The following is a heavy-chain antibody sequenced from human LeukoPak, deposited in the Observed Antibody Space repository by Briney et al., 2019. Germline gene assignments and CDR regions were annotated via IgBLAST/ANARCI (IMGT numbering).Heavy chain of an antibody. CDR2: IYSDNT. Sequence: GGSLRLSCTVSGFTVSSNSMSWVRQAPGKGLEWVSFIYSDNTHYSDSVKGRFAISRDNSKNTLYLQMNSLRAEDTVVYYCARRAGAYSHPYDYWGQGTLVTVSS. D-gene: IGHD4/OR15-4a*01. J-gene: IGHJ4*02. V-gene: IGHV3-53*01. CDR1: GFTVSSNS. CDR3: ARRAGAYSHPYDY.